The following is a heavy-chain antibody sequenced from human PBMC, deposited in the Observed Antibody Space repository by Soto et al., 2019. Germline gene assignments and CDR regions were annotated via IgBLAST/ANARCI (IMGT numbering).Heavy chain of an antibody. D-gene: IGHD6-13*01. CDR2: ISWDGGST. Sequence: GGSLRLSCAASGFTFDDYTMHWVRQAPGKGLEWVSLISWDGGSTYYADSVKGRFTISRDNSKNSLYLQMNSLRTEDTAVYYCAKDISPWDSSSGTDYWGQGTLVTVSS. CDR1: GFTFDDYT. V-gene: IGHV3-43*01. CDR3: AKDISPWDSSSGTDY. J-gene: IGHJ4*02.